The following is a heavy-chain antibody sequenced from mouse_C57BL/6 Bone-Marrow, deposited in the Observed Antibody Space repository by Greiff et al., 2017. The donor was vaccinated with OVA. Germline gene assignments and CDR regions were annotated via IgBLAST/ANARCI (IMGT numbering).Heavy chain of an antibody. V-gene: IGHV2-6-1*01. Sequence: QVQLKESGPGLVAPSQSLSITCTVSGFSLTSYGVHWVRQPPGKGQEWLVVIWSDGSTTYNSALKSRLSISKDNSKSQVFLKMNSLQTDDTAMYYCARHYYYGSSYNWYFDVWGTGTTVTVSS. CDR2: IWSDGST. CDR1: GFSLTSYG. CDR3: ARHYYYGSSYNWYFDV. D-gene: IGHD1-1*01. J-gene: IGHJ1*03.